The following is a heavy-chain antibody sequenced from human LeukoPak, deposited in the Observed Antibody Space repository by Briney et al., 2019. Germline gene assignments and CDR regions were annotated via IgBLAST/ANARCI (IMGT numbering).Heavy chain of an antibody. V-gene: IGHV3-33*01. D-gene: IGHD3-10*01. CDR1: GFTFSSYG. Sequence: GGSLRLSCAASGFTFSSYGMHWVRQAPGKGLEWVAVIWYDGSNKYYADSVKGRFTISRDNSKNTLYLQMNSPRAEDTAVYYCASESGHYYYGSGSYYGPWGQGTLVTVSS. CDR2: IWYDGSNK. CDR3: ASESGHYYYGSGSYYGP. J-gene: IGHJ5*02.